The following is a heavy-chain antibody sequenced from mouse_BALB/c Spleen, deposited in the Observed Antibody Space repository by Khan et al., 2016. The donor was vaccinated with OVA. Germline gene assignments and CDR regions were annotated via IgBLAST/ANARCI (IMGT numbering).Heavy chain of an antibody. J-gene: IGHJ3*01. D-gene: IGHD1-1*02. V-gene: IGHV1-4*01. CDR2: INPSINNT. CDR3: VRDGADHKSDCRMTY. Sequence: VQLHQSGAELVRPGASVKMSCTASGYTITSYTMHWVRQRPGQAPEWIGHINPSINNTNYNQNFKDKATLLVDKSSSTAYMHLSSLTSDDYAICYSVRDGADHKSDCRMTYWGQGTMVTVSA. CDR1: GYTITSYT.